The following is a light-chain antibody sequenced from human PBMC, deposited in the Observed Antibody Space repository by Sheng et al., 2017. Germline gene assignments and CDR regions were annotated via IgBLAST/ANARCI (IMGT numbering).Light chain of an antibody. CDR1: TSNIGSNY. CDR2: DND. CDR3: GTWDSSLPGWV. J-gene: IGLJ3*02. Sequence: QSVLTQPPSVSAAPGQKVIISCSGSTSNIGSNYISWHQQLPGTAPKLLIYDNDKRPSREFLTDSLAPSLARQAPWASPDSRLGTEADYYCGTWDSSLPGWVFGGGTETERP. V-gene: IGLV1-51*01.